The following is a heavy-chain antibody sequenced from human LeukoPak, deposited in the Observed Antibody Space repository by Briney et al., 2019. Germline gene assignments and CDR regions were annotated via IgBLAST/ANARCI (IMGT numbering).Heavy chain of an antibody. CDR1: GGSFSGYY. Sequence: SETLSLTCAVYGGSFSGYYWSWIRQPPGKGLEWIGEINHSGSTNYNPSLKSRVIISVDTSKNQFSLKLSSVTAADTAVYYCARDAGYSSGIDYWGQGTLVTVSS. J-gene: IGHJ4*02. D-gene: IGHD6-19*01. CDR3: ARDAGYSSGIDY. V-gene: IGHV4-34*01. CDR2: INHSGST.